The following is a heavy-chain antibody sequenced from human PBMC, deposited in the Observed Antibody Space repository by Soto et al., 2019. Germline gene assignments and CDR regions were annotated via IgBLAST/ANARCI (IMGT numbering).Heavy chain of an antibody. CDR1: GGSITSANW. CDR2: ISHSGIT. J-gene: IGHJ5*02. CDR3: ARVLRGWFDP. Sequence: XGTLSLTCAVSGGSITSANWWTWVRQPPGGGLEWIGEISHSGITNYKASLKSRVTMSVDKTKNDVSLKLTSVTAADTAVYYCARVLRGWFDPWGQGTPVTVSS. V-gene: IGHV4-4*02.